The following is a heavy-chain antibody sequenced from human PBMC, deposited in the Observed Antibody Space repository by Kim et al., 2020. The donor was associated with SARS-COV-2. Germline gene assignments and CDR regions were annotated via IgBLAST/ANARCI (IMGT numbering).Heavy chain of an antibody. D-gene: IGHD1-7*01. V-gene: IGHV3-53*04. Sequence: YADSVKGRFTISRHNSKNTLYLQMNSLRAEDTAVYYCARGITGTTIGMDVWGQGTTVTVSS. J-gene: IGHJ6*02. CDR3: ARGITGTTIGMDV.